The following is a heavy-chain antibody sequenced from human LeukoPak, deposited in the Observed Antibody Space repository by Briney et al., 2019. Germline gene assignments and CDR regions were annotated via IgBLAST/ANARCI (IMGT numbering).Heavy chain of an antibody. CDR1: GGSFSGYY. V-gene: IGHV4-34*01. D-gene: IGHD3-9*01. CDR3: ASAGYDILTFDY. J-gene: IGHJ4*02. Sequence: KPSETLSLTCAVYGGSFSGYYWSWIRQPPGKGLEWIGSIYYSGSTYYNPSLKSRVTISVDTSKNQFSLKLSSVTAADTAVYYCASAGYDILTFDYWGQGTLVTVSS. CDR2: IYYSGST.